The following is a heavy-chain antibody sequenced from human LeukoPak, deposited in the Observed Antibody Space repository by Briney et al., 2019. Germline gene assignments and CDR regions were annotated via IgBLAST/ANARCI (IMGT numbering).Heavy chain of an antibody. CDR1: GFIFSTYW. CDR3: ARDPYAYCGGDCYSGFDY. D-gene: IGHD2-21*02. Sequence: PGGSLRLSCAASGFIFSTYWMTWVRQAPGKGLEWVANIKQDGGQIYYVDSVKGRFTISRDNARSVLYLQMNSLRAEDTAVYYCARDPYAYCGGDCYSGFDYWGQGTLVTVSS. V-gene: IGHV3-7*01. J-gene: IGHJ4*02. CDR2: IKQDGGQI.